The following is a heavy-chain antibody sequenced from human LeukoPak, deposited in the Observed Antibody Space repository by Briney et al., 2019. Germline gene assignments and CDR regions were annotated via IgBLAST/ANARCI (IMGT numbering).Heavy chain of an antibody. CDR3: ARDSDFNYFDY. CDR2: ISSSSSYI. V-gene: IGHV3-21*01. D-gene: IGHD3-3*01. J-gene: IGHJ4*02. CDR1: GFTFSDYY. Sequence: GGSLLLSCAASGFTFSDYYMNWVRPAPGKGLEGVSSISSSSSYIYYADSVKGRFTISRDNAKNSLYLQMNSLRAEDTAVYYCARDSDFNYFDYWGQGTLVTVSS.